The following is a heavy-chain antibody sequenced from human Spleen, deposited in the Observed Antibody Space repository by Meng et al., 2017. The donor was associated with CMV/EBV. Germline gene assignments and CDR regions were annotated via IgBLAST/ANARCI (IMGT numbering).Heavy chain of an antibody. Sequence: SVKVSCRASGGTLRSYAISWVRQAPGQGLEWMGGIIPIFGTANYAQKFQGRVTITTDESTSTAYMELSSLRSEDTAVYYCAIWGAASPDYYYGMDVWGQGTTVTVSS. CDR3: AIWGAASPDYYYGMDV. V-gene: IGHV1-69*05. D-gene: IGHD3-16*01. CDR2: IIPIFGTA. J-gene: IGHJ6*02. CDR1: GGTLRSYA.